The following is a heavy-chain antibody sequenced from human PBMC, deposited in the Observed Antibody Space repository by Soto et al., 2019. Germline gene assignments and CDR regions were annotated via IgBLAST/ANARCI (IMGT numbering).Heavy chain of an antibody. J-gene: IGHJ4*02. CDR2: ISYDGSNK. CDR1: GFTFSSYA. D-gene: IGHD3-22*01. V-gene: IGHV3-30-3*01. CDR3: AREVDAYDSSGYYHTPPYFDY. Sequence: LRLSCAASGFTFSSYAMHWVRRAPGKGLEWVAVISYDGSNKYYADSVKGRFTISRDNSKNTLYLQMNSLRAEDTAVYYCAREVDAYDSSGYYHTPPYFDYWGQGTLVTVSS.